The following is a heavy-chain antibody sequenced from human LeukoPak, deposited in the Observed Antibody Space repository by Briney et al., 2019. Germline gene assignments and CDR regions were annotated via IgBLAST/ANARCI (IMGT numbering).Heavy chain of an antibody. CDR3: ARELRFLDLYFDY. J-gene: IGHJ4*02. CDR2: IYHSGST. V-gene: IGHV4-38-2*02. D-gene: IGHD3-3*01. Sequence: SETLSLTCTVSGYSISSGYYWGWIRQPPGKGLEWIGSIYHSGSTYYNPSLKSRVTISVDTSKNQFSLKLSSVTAADTAVYYCARELRFLDLYFDYWGPGTLVTVSS. CDR1: GYSISSGYY.